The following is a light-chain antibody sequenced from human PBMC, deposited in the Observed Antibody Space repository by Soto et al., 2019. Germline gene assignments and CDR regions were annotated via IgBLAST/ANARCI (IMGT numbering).Light chain of an antibody. CDR3: CSYSGSNTVI. CDR1: SSDVGSYNL. V-gene: IGLV2-23*03. Sequence: QSALTQPASVSGSPGQSITISCTGSSSDVGSYNLVSWYQQFPGKAPKLIIYEGSKRPSGVSNRFTGSKSDNTASLTISGLKAEDEADYYCCSYSGSNTVIFGGGTKLTVL. J-gene: IGLJ2*01. CDR2: EGS.